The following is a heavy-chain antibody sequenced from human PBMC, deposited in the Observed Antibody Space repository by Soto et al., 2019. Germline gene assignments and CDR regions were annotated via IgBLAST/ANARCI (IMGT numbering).Heavy chain of an antibody. D-gene: IGHD4-17*01. Sequence: QVQLVESGGGVVQPGRSLRLSCAASGFSFSVYALHWVRQAPGKGLEWVALISYDGRNKKYADSVKGRFTISRDNSKNALYVQMDSMRSEDTAIYYCARDPLSHGDHVYLDYWSQGTPVTVPS. V-gene: IGHV3-30*04. CDR2: ISYDGRNK. CDR1: GFSFSVYA. CDR3: ARDPLSHGDHVYLDY. J-gene: IGHJ4*02.